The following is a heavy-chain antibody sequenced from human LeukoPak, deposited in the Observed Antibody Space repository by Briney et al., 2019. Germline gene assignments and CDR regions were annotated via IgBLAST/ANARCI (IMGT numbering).Heavy chain of an antibody. Sequence: SGPALVKPTQTLTLTCTFSGFSLSTSGMCVSWIRQPPGKALEWLALLDWDDDKYYSTSLKTRLTISKDTSKNQVVLTMTNMDPVDTATYYCARTPGYYYGSGSYYAPGSGVFDYWGQGTLVTVSS. J-gene: IGHJ4*02. CDR3: ARTPGYYYGSGSYYAPGSGVFDY. D-gene: IGHD3-10*01. V-gene: IGHV2-70*01. CDR1: GFSLSTSGMC. CDR2: LDWDDDK.